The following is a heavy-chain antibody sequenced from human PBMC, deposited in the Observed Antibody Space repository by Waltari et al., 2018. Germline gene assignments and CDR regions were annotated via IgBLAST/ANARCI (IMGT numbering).Heavy chain of an antibody. D-gene: IGHD1-26*01. CDR1: GGSISSYY. Sequence: QVQLQESGPGLVKPSETLSLTCTVSGGSISSYYWSWIRQPPGKGLEWIGYIYYSGSTNYNPSLKSRVTISVDTSKNQFSLKLSSVTAADTAVYYCGTLRIVRGFYYGMDVWGQGTTVTVSS. CDR3: GTLRIVRGFYYGMDV. V-gene: IGHV4-59*01. CDR2: IYYSGST. J-gene: IGHJ6*02.